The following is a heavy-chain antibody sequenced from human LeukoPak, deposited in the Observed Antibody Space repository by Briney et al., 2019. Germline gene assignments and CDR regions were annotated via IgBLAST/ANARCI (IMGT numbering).Heavy chain of an antibody. D-gene: IGHD3-10*01. CDR2: ISYDGNEK. Sequence: PGGSLRLSCAASEFTFITYDMHWVRQAPGKGLEWVAIISYDGNEKYYADSVKGRFTISRDNSKKTLYLQMNSLIADDTAVYYCTRGYGSFDNWGQGTLVIVSS. CDR1: EFTFITYD. J-gene: IGHJ4*02. CDR3: TRGYGSFDN. V-gene: IGHV3-30*03.